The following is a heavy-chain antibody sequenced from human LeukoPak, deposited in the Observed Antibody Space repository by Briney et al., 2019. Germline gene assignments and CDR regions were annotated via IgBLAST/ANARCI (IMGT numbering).Heavy chain of an antibody. Sequence: ASVKVSCKASGGTFSSYAISWVRQAPGQGLEWMGWISAYNGNTNYAQKLQGRVTMTTDTSTSTAYMELRSLRSDDTAVYYCARDSGRGRSYYMDVWGKGTTVTVSS. D-gene: IGHD6-25*01. V-gene: IGHV1-18*01. CDR3: ARDSGRGRSYYMDV. CDR2: ISAYNGNT. CDR1: GGTFSSYA. J-gene: IGHJ6*03.